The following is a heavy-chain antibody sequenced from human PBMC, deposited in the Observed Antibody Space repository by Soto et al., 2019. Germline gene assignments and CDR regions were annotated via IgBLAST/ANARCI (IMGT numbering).Heavy chain of an antibody. CDR3: ARGETGNYDFWSGYPHYYCYGKGV. CDR2: IYYSGST. Sequence: PSETLSLTSTVSGGSISSYYWSWIRQPPGEGLEWIGYIYYSGSTNYNPSLKSRVTISVDTSKNQFSLKLSSVTAADTAVYYCARGETGNYDFWSGYPHYYCYGKGVWGPVTKVTVSS. V-gene: IGHV4-59*01. D-gene: IGHD3-3*01. CDR1: GGSISSYY. J-gene: IGHJ6*02.